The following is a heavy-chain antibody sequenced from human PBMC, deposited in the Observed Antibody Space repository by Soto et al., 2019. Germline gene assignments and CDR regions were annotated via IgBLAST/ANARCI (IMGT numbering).Heavy chain of an antibody. V-gene: IGHV3-9*01. CDR2: ISWNSGSI. CDR1: GFTFDDYA. J-gene: IGHJ4*02. CDR3: ARKGYCTSTSCYVDY. D-gene: IGHD2-2*01. Sequence: EVQLVESGGGLVQPGRSLRLSCAASGFTFDDYAMHWVRQAPGKGLEWVSGISWNSGSIGYAESVKGRVTISRDNAKNSLFLQMNSLRAEDTALYYCARKGYCTSTSCYVDYWGQGTLVTVSS.